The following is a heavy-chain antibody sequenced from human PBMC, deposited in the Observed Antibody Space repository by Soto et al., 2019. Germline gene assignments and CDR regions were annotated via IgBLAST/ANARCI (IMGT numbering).Heavy chain of an antibody. CDR1: GVTFSHYW. CDR3: ASLTTRADYLDL. J-gene: IGHJ2*01. D-gene: IGHD4-17*01. Sequence: EEQVVESGGALVQPGGSLTLSCVVSGVTFSHYWIHWVRQAPGEGLVWVSHIDDHGSSTNYADSVKGRFTISRDNAKNTVYLKRNRLRAEDTAVYYCASLTTRADYLDLWGRGTLVTVSS. V-gene: IGHV3-74*01. CDR2: IDDHGSST.